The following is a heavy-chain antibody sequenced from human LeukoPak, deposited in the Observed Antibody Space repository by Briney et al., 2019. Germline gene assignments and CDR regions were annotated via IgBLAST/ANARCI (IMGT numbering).Heavy chain of an antibody. CDR3: AKGGEGLKGSSGWYHY. J-gene: IGHJ4*02. D-gene: IGHD6-19*01. V-gene: IGHV3-23*01. Sequence: GGSLRLSCAVSGFTFSSDAMSWVRQAPGKGLEWVSVISGSGGTTYYADSVKGRFTISRDNSKNTLYLQMNSLRAEDTAVYYCAKGGEGLKGSSGWYHYWGQGTLVTVSS. CDR1: GFTFSSDA. CDR2: ISGSGGTT.